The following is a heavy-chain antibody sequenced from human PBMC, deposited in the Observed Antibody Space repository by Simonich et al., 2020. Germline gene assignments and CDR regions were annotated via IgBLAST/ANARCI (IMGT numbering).Heavy chain of an antibody. CDR1: GYTFTGYY. V-gene: IGHV1-2*02. D-gene: IGHD1-26*01. CDR2: INPNVGGT. J-gene: IGHJ6*03. Sequence: QVQLVQSGAEVKKPGASVKVSCKASGYTFTGYYMHWVRQAPGQGLEWMGGINPNVGGTNHAQKFQGRVTMTRETSISTAYMELSRLRSDDTAVYYCARVPPTSGSYYYYYYYMDVWGKGTTVTVSS. CDR3: ARVPPTSGSYYYYYYYMDV.